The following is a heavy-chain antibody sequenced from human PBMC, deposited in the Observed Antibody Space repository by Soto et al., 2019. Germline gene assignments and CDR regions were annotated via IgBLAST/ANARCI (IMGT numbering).Heavy chain of an antibody. J-gene: IGHJ4*02. Sequence: PGGSLRLSCAASGFIFSSYAMTWVRQAPGKGLAWVSAINATGGDTYYTDSVRGRFTISRDNSKNTLYLHMNSLRVEDTAIYYCAREDSELDFWSGYYSGVDYWGQGILVTVSS. CDR1: GFIFSSYA. CDR2: INATGGDT. CDR3: AREDSELDFWSGYYSGVDY. V-gene: IGHV3-23*01. D-gene: IGHD3-3*01.